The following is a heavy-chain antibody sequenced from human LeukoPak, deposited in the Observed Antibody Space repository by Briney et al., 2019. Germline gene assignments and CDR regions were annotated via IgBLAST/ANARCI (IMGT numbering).Heavy chain of an antibody. D-gene: IGHD3-22*01. CDR2: THSSGNT. CDR1: GGSISSFY. CDR3: AGVLRVEMVVNS. V-gene: IGHV4-59*12. J-gene: IGHJ4*02. Sequence: SETLSLTCTVAGGSISSFYGGWIRQPPGRGVEWVGHTHSSGNTNYNPSLKSQATIAVDTPQNQFSRELTAMTPPGTAFYWCAGVLRVEMVVNSWGQGTLVTVSS.